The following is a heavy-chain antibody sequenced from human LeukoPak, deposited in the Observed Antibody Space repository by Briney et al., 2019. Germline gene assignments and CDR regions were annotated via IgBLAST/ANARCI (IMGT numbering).Heavy chain of an antibody. CDR2: INHSGST. J-gene: IGHJ4*02. V-gene: IGHV4-34*01. CDR3: AGNARASSDY. Sequence: SETLSLTCAVYGGSFSGYYRSWIRQPPGKGLEWIGEINHSGSTNYNPSLKSRVTISVDTSKNQFSLKLSPVTAADTAVYYCAGNARASSDYWGQGTLVTVSS. D-gene: IGHD2-2*01. CDR1: GGSFSGYY.